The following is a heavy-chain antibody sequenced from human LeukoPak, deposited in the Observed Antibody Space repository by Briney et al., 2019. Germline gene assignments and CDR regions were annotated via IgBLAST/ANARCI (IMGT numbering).Heavy chain of an antibody. CDR3: ATSFGDYGVFDY. CDR2: IFTGGST. Sequence: SETLSLTCTVSGASISTYYWSWIRQPAGKGLEWIGRIFTGGSTIQNPSLKSRVTMSQDTYRNEFSLLLNSVTAAETAVYYCATSFGDYGVFDYWGQGILVTVSS. D-gene: IGHD4-17*01. V-gene: IGHV4-4*07. J-gene: IGHJ4*02. CDR1: GASISTYY.